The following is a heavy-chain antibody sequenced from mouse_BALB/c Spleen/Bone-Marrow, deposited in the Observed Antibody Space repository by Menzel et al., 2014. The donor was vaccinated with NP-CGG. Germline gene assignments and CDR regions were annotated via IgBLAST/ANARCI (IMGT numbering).Heavy chain of an antibody. CDR2: IYPGDGDT. Sequence: VQLQQSGAELARPGASVKLSCKASGYTFTSYWMQWVKQRPGQGLEWIGAIYPGDGDTRYTQKFKGKATLTADKSSSTAYMQLSSLASEDAADYYCTRFYGYDGMDDWGQGTSVTVSS. J-gene: IGHJ4*01. CDR3: TRFYGYDGMDD. CDR1: GYTFTSYW. V-gene: IGHV1-87*01. D-gene: IGHD2-2*01.